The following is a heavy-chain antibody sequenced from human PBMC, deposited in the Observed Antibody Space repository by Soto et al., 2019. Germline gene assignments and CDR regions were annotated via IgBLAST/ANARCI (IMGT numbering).Heavy chain of an antibody. Sequence: PGGSLRLSCAASGSNFDNSYMSWVRQAPGKGLEWVAILYSGGKSYYAESVRGRFTISRDISKNTLDLQMNRLTADDTAVYYCSKNNVAPAFVGFEYWGQGTLVTVYS. J-gene: IGHJ4*02. CDR1: GSNFDNSY. CDR2: LYSGGKS. CDR3: SKNNVAPAFVGFEY. D-gene: IGHD2-2*01. V-gene: IGHV3-53*01.